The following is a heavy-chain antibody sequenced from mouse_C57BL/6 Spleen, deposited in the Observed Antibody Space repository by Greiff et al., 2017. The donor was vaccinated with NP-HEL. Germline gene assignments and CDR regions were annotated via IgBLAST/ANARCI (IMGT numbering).Heavy chain of an antibody. D-gene: IGHD1-1*01. CDR3: ARGSSYGFAY. Sequence: QVQLQQSGVELVRPGSSVKLSCKASGYTFTSYWMDWVKQRPGQGLEWIGNIYPSDSETHYNQKFKDKATLTVDKSSSTAYMQLSSLTSEDSAVYYCARGSSYGFAYWGQGTLVTVSA. CDR2: IYPSDSET. V-gene: IGHV1-61*01. J-gene: IGHJ3*01. CDR1: GYTFTSYW.